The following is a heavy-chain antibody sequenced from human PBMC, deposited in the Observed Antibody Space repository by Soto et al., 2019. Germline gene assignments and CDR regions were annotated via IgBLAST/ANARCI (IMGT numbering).Heavy chain of an antibody. CDR3: ARDRRDYSNQYYYYGMDV. D-gene: IGHD4-4*01. Sequence: GGSLRLSCAASGFTFSSYWMHWVRQAPGKGLVWVSRINSDGSSTSYADSVKGRFTISRDNAKNTLYLQMNSLRAEDTAVYYCARDRRDYSNQYYYYGMDVWGQGTTVTVSS. CDR1: GFTFSSYW. V-gene: IGHV3-74*01. J-gene: IGHJ6*02. CDR2: INSDGSST.